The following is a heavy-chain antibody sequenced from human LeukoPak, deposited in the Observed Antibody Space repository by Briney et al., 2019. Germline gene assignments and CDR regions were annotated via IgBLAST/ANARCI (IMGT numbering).Heavy chain of an antibody. CDR2: IDPSDSYT. J-gene: IGHJ4*02. D-gene: IGHD3-10*01. Sequence: GESLKISCKGSGYSFTIYWISWVRQMPGKGLEWMGRIDPSDSYTNYSPSFQGHVTISADKSISTVYLQWSSLKASDTAMYYCARQAVRDFDYWGQGTLVTVSS. CDR3: ARQAVRDFDY. CDR1: GYSFTIYW. V-gene: IGHV5-10-1*01.